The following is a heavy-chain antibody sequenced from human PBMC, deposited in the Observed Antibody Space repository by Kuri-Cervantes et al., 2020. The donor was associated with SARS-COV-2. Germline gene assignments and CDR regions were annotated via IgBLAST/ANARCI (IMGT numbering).Heavy chain of an antibody. CDR2: IKQDGSEK. D-gene: IGHD3-9*01. CDR1: GFTFSSYW. J-gene: IGHJ5*02. Sequence: GGSLRLSCAASGFTFSSYWLSWVRQAPGKGLEWVANIKQDGSEKYYVDSVKGRLTISRDNAKNSLYLQMNSLRAEDTAVYYCARLIFPLQGWFDPWGQGTLVTVSS. CDR3: ARLIFPLQGWFDP. V-gene: IGHV3-7*01.